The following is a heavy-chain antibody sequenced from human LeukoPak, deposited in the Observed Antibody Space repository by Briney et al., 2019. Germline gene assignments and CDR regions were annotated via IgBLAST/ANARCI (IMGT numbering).Heavy chain of an antibody. CDR2: IYHSGST. Sequence: SQTLSLSCAVSGGSISSGGYSWSWIRQPPGKGLEWIGYIYHSGSTYYNPSLKSRITISVDTSKNQFSLKLSSVTAADTAVYYCARLKLGAYFDLWGRGTLVTVSS. V-gene: IGHV4-30-2*05. D-gene: IGHD3-16*01. J-gene: IGHJ2*01. CDR1: GGSISSGGYS. CDR3: ARLKLGAYFDL.